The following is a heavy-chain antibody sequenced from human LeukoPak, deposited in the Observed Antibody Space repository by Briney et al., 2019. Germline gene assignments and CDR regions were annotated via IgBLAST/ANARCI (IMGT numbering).Heavy chain of an antibody. CDR3: STAMFD. CDR2: IKSITDGEAT. Sequence: GGSLRLSCAASGFTFSNAWMSWVRQAPGKGLEWVGRIKSITDGEATDYAAPVKGRFIISRDDSKNTLYLQMNSLKTEDTAVYYCSTAMFDWGQGTLVTVSS. V-gene: IGHV3-15*01. J-gene: IGHJ4*02. CDR1: GFTFSNAW. D-gene: IGHD3-10*02.